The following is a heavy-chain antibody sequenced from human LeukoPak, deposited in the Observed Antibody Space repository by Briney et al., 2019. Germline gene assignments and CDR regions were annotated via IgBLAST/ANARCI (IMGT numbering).Heavy chain of an antibody. D-gene: IGHD2-15*01. CDR1: GYIFTKYG. Sequence: GASVKVSCKASGYIFTKYGMNWVRQAPGQGLEWMGWINTYTGNPAYAQGFTGRFVFSLDTSVSTAYLQITSLKAEDTGVYYCARQHCSGGDCYSDFDSWGQGTLVTVSS. J-gene: IGHJ4*02. CDR3: ARQHCSGGDCYSDFDS. CDR2: INTYTGNP. V-gene: IGHV7-4-1*02.